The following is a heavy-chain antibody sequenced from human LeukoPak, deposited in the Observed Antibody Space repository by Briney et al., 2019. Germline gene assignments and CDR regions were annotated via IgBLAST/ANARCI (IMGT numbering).Heavy chain of an antibody. D-gene: IGHD3-3*01. CDR2: ISSGGRTI. CDR1: GFTFSDYY. J-gene: IGHJ4*02. V-gene: IGHV3-11*04. Sequence: GGSLRLSCAASGFTFSDYYMSWIRQAPGKGLEWVSYISSGGRTIYYADSVKGRFTISRDNAKNSLYLQMSSLRVEDTAVYYCASWAGNTQSDSWSGPFDYWGQGTLVTVSS. CDR3: ASWAGNTQSDSWSGPFDY.